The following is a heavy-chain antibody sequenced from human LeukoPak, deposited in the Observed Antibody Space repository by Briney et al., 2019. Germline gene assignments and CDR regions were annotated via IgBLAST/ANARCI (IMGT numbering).Heavy chain of an antibody. Sequence: SVKVSCKASGGTFSSYAISWVRQAPGQGLEWMGGIIPIFGTANYAQKFQGRVTITTDESTSTAYMELSSLRSEDTAVYYCARAGGYELYYYYYYMDVWGKGTTVTVSS. D-gene: IGHD5-12*01. CDR1: GGTFSSYA. V-gene: IGHV1-69*05. CDR2: IIPIFGTA. J-gene: IGHJ6*03. CDR3: ARAGGYELYYYYYYMDV.